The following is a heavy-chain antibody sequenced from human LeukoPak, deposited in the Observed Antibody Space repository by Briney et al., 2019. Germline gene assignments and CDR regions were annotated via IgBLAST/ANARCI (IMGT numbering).Heavy chain of an antibody. J-gene: IGHJ5*02. CDR1: AFTVSDYY. V-gene: IGHV3-11*01. D-gene: IGHD2-8*01. CDR3: ASEYCTNGVCYNP. Sequence: GGSLRLSCAAPAFTVSDYYMSWIRQAPGKGLEWVSYISASGSSIYYADSVKGRFTISRDNAKNSLYLQMNSLTTEDTAVYYCASEYCTNGVCYNPWGQATLVTVSS. CDR2: ISASGSSI.